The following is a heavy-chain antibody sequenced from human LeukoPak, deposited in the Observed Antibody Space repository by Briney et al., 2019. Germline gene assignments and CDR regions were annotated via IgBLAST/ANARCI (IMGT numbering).Heavy chain of an antibody. D-gene: IGHD6-25*01. V-gene: IGHV1-46*01. CDR3: ARVGMTAATADF. Sequence: AASVKVSCKASGYTFTTYYMHWLRQAPGQGPEWMGIINPRGGSTDYAQKFQGRVTTASDTSTSTVYMELHSLRSGDTAGYFCARVGMTAATADFWGQGTLVTVSS. CDR1: GYTFTTYY. CDR2: INPRGGST. J-gene: IGHJ4*02.